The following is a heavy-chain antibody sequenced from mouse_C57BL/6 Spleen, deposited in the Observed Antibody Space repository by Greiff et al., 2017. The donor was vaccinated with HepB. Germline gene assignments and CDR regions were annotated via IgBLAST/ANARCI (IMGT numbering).Heavy chain of an antibody. CDR3: ARGAMDY. J-gene: IGHJ4*01. V-gene: IGHV5-4*01. Sequence: EVHLVESGGGLVKPGGSLKLSCAASGFTFSSYAMSWVRQTPEKRLEWVATISDGGSYTYYPDNVKGRFTISRDNAKNNLYLQMSHLKSEDTAMYYCARGAMDYWGQGTSVTVFS. CDR1: GFTFSSYA. CDR2: ISDGGSYT.